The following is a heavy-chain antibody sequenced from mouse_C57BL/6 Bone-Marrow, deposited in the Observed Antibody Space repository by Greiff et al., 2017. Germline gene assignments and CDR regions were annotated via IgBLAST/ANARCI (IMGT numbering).Heavy chain of an antibody. CDR3: ARTLLRFYWYFDV. D-gene: IGHD1-1*01. Sequence: QVQLQQPGAELARPGASVKLSCKASGYTFTSYGISWVKQRTGQGLEWIGEIYPRSGNTYYNEKFKGKATLTADKSSSTAYMELRSLTSEDSAVYFCARTLLRFYWYFDVWGTGTTVTVSS. CDR2: IYPRSGNT. V-gene: IGHV1-81*01. CDR1: GYTFTSYG. J-gene: IGHJ1*03.